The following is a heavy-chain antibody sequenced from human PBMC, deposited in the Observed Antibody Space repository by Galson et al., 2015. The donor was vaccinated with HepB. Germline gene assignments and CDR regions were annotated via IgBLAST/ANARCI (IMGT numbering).Heavy chain of an antibody. CDR3: ARHGGITGTVAAFDI. D-gene: IGHD1-20*01. CDR1: GYSFTSYW. J-gene: IGHJ3*02. Sequence: QSGAEVKKPGESLRISCKGSGYSFTSYWISWVRQMPGKGLEWMGRIDPSDSYTNYSPSFQGHVTISADKSISTAYLQLSSLKASYTAMYYCARHGGITGTVAAFDIWGQGTMVTVSS. CDR2: IDPSDSYT. V-gene: IGHV5-10-1*01.